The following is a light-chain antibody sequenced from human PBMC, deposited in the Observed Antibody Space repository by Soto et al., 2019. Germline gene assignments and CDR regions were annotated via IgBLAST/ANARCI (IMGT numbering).Light chain of an antibody. Sequence: EIVMTQSPATLSVSLGERATLSCRASQSVSSNLAWYQQKPGQAPRLLIYGASTRATGIPARFSGSGSGTEFTLTISSLQSEDFTVYYCQQYNNWLWTFGQGTKVDMK. CDR3: QQYNNWLWT. CDR1: QSVSSN. V-gene: IGKV3-15*01. CDR2: GAS. J-gene: IGKJ1*01.